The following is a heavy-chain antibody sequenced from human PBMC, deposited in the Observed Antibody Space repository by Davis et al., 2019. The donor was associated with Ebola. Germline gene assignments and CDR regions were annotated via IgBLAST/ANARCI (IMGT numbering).Heavy chain of an antibody. CDR2: IAYDGSTE. D-gene: IGHD1-26*01. CDR3: ATALGWGFAP. V-gene: IGHV3-30-3*01. Sequence: GESLKISCAASGFTFSSYAIHWVRQAPGKGLEWVAVIAYDGSTEYYADSVKGRFTISRDNARNSLYLQMNNLSAEDTAVYYCATALGWGFAPWGQGTLVTVSS. CDR1: GFTFSSYA. J-gene: IGHJ5*02.